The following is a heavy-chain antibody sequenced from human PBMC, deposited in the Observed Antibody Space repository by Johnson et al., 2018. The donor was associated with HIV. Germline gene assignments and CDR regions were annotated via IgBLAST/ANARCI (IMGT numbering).Heavy chain of an antibody. Sequence: QVQLVESGGGVVQPGRSLRLSCAASGFTFSSYGMHWVRQAPGKGLEWAAVISYDGSDKYYADYVKGRFTISRDNAKNSLSLQMNSLRAEDTAMYYCARGYSSSSDDAFDIWGQGTLVTVSS. CDR3: ARGYSSSSDDAFDI. V-gene: IGHV3-30*03. CDR1: GFTFSSYG. D-gene: IGHD6-13*01. J-gene: IGHJ3*02. CDR2: ISYDGSDK.